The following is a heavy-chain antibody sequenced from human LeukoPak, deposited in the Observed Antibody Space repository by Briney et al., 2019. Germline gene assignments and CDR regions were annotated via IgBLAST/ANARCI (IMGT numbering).Heavy chain of an antibody. J-gene: IGHJ5*02. D-gene: IGHD6-13*01. CDR1: GYTFTSYG. CDR2: XXAYNGNT. Sequence: ASVKVSCKASGYTFTSYGISWVLQGPGQGLXXXXXXXAYNGNTNYAQKLQGRVTMTTDTSTSTAYMELRSLRSDDTAVYYCARADGIAAAGIWVRFDPWGQGTLVTVSS. CDR3: ARADGIAAAGIWVRFDP. V-gene: IGHV1-18*01.